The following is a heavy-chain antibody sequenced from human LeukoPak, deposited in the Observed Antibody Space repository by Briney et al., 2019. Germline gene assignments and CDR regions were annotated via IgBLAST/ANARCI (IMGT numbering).Heavy chain of an antibody. J-gene: IGHJ6*02. CDR3: SRSDHVHYYYHGMDV. CDR2: IYVGGYT. CDR1: GGSISTYH. D-gene: IGHD3-10*02. V-gene: IGHV4-4*07. Sequence: PSETLSLTCTVSGGSISTYHWNWIRQPAGKGREWIGRIYVGGYTNYNPALKSRVTVSAHTSKNQFSLKLRSVTAADTAVYFWSRSDHVHYYYHGMDVWGQGITVTVSS.